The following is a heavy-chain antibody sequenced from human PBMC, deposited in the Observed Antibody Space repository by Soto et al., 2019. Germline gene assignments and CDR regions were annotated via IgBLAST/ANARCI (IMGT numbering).Heavy chain of an antibody. Sequence: SETLSLTCTVAGGSISSSSYYWGWIRQPPGKGLEWIGSIHYIGSTYYNPSLKSRVTISVDTSKNQFSLKLSSVTAADTAVYYCARHVGTYISSWYDYWGQGTLVTVSS. D-gene: IGHD6-13*01. CDR2: IHYIGST. J-gene: IGHJ4*02. CDR3: ARHVGTYISSWYDY. CDR1: GGSISSSSYY. V-gene: IGHV4-39*01.